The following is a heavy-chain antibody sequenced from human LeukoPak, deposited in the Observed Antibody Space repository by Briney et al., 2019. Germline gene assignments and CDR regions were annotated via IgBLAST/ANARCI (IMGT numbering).Heavy chain of an antibody. CDR3: ARTRIRGEGWFDP. CDR1: GGSISSGGYS. Sequence: SLTLSLTCAVSGGSISSGGYSWSWIRQPPEKGLEWIGYIYHSGSTYYNPSLKSRVTISVDRSKNQFSLKLSSVTAVDTAVYYCARTRIRGEGWFDPWGQGTLVTVSS. V-gene: IGHV4-30-2*01. J-gene: IGHJ5*02. CDR2: IYHSGST. D-gene: IGHD3-10*01.